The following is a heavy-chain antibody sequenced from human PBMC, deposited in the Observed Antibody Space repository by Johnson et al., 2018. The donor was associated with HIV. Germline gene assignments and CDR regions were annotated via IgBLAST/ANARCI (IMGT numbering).Heavy chain of an antibody. D-gene: IGHD1-1*01. CDR3: ARGEGTGDAFDI. Sequence: QVQLVESGGGVVQPGRSLRLSCAASGFTFSSYGMHWVRQAPGKGLEWVAVISYDGSNKYYADSVKGRLTISRDNSKNTLYLQMNSLRAEDTAVYYCARGEGTGDAFDIWGQGTMVTVSS. CDR2: ISYDGSNK. CDR1: GFTFSSYG. V-gene: IGHV3-30*03. J-gene: IGHJ3*02.